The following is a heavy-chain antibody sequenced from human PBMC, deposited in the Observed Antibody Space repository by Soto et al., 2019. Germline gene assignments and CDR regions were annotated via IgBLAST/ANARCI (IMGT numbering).Heavy chain of an antibody. CDR2: ISGSGDDT. J-gene: IGHJ4*02. CDR3: ANPIPKTGTTFGF. CDR1: GFTFSNFA. V-gene: IGHV3-23*01. D-gene: IGHD1-1*01. Sequence: QLLESGGGFVQPGGSLSLSCVASGFTFSNFAMAWVRQAPGEGLEWVSDISGSGDDTFYADSMKGRFTISRDNSKDTLYLQINSLRAEDTAVYYCANPIPKTGTTFGFWGQGTLVTVSS.